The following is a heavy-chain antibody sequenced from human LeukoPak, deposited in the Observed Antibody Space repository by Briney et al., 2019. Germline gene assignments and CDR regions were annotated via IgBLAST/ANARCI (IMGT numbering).Heavy chain of an antibody. J-gene: IGHJ4*02. CDR1: RFSFGSYG. Sequence: SGGSLRLSCAASRFSFGSYGMHWVRQAPGKGLEWVALISYDGSNKHYADSVKGRFPISRDNSKNTLYLQMNSLRAEDTAVYYCAKNYYYDSSGAFDYWGQGTLVTVSS. CDR2: ISYDGSNK. D-gene: IGHD3-22*01. CDR3: AKNYYYDSSGAFDY. V-gene: IGHV3-30*18.